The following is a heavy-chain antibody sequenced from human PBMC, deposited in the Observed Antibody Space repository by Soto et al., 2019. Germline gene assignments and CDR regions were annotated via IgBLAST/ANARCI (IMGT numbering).Heavy chain of an antibody. CDR3: ASAVEFGEVDY. CDR2: IYYSGST. CDR1: GVSISSGGYY. J-gene: IGHJ4*02. D-gene: IGHD3-10*01. V-gene: IGHV4-31*03. Sequence: QVQLQESGPGLVKPSQTLSLTCTVSGVSISSGGYYWSWIRQHPGKGLEWIGYIYYSGSTYYNPSLESRVTLSVDTSKNQFSLKLSSVTAADTAVYYCASAVEFGEVDYWGQGTLVTVSS.